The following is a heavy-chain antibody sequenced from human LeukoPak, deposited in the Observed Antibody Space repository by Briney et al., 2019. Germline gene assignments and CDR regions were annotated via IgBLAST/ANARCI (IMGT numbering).Heavy chain of an antibody. CDR2: IYYSGST. CDR3: VRHWYYYGSGSYVDYFDY. CDR1: GGSISSYY. Sequence: SETLSLTCTVSGGSISSYYWSWIRQPPGKGLEWIGYIYYSGSTNYNPSLKSRVTISVDTSKNQFSLKLSSVTAADTAVYYCVRHWYYYGSGSYVDYFDYWGQGTLVTVSS. D-gene: IGHD3-10*01. J-gene: IGHJ4*02. V-gene: IGHV4-59*08.